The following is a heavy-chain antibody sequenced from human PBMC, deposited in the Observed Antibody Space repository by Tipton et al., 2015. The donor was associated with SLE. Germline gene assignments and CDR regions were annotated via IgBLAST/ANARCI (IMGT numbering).Heavy chain of an antibody. CDR1: GFTFSDYY. CDR3: ARGTEGILSIAYFDH. V-gene: IGHV3-11*06. Sequence: SLRLSCAASGFTFSDYYMSWIRQAPGRGLEWVSYISRSSGYTTYADSVEGRFTISRDNAKNSLYLQMSSLRAEDTAVYYCARGTEGILSIAYFDHWGQGTLVTVSS. CDR2: ISRSSGYT. D-gene: IGHD2-21*01. J-gene: IGHJ4*02.